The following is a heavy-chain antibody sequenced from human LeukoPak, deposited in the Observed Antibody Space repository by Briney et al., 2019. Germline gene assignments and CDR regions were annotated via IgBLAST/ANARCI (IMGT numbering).Heavy chain of an antibody. D-gene: IGHD2-2*01. CDR2: INHSGST. CDR1: GGSFSGYY. Sequence: PSETLSLTCAVYGGSFSGYYWSWIRQPPGQGLEWIGEINHSGSTNYNPSLTSRVTISVDTSKNQCSLKLSSVTAADTAVYYCARHRRSNNWFDPWGQGTLVTVSS. V-gene: IGHV4-34*01. J-gene: IGHJ5*02. CDR3: ARHRRSNNWFDP.